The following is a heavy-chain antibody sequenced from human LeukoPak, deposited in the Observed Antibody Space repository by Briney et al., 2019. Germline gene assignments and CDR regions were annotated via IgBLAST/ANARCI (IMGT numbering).Heavy chain of an antibody. D-gene: IGHD3-10*01. V-gene: IGHV4-59*01. CDR1: GGSISSYY. CDR2: IYYSGST. J-gene: IGHJ4*02. CDR3: ARVGTYGSGSYLSWLDY. Sequence: SETLSLTCTVSGGSISSYYWSWIRQPPGKGLEWIGYIYYSGSTNYNPSLESRVTISVDTSKNQFSLKLSSVTAADTAVYYCARVGTYGSGSYLSWLDYWGQGTLVTVSS.